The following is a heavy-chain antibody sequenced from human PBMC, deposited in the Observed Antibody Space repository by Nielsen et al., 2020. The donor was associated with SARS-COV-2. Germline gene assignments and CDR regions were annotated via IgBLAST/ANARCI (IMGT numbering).Heavy chain of an antibody. CDR2: ISSRSDYI. V-gene: IGHV3-21*01. D-gene: IGHD3-3*01. CDR3: ARDKGVFPGMEWFSWYYYGMDV. Sequence: GGSLRLSCAASGFIFSDYNMNWVRQAPGKGLEWVSFISSRSDYIYYADSMKGRFTISRDNSKNTLYLQMNSLRAEDTAVYYCARDKGVFPGMEWFSWYYYGMDVWGQGTTVTVSS. J-gene: IGHJ6*02. CDR1: GFIFSDYN.